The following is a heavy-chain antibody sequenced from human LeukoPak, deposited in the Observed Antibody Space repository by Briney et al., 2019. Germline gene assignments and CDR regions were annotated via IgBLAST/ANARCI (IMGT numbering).Heavy chain of an antibody. J-gene: IGHJ4*02. D-gene: IGHD3-10*01. CDR3: ARVAIGGVIMLGEAYYFDY. CDR2: ISSSSSYI. Sequence: GGSLRLSCAASGFTFSSYSMNWVRQAPGKGLEWVSSISSSSSYIYYADSVKGRFTITRDNAKNSLYLQMNSLRAEDTAVYYCARVAIGGVIMLGEAYYFDYWGQGTLVTVSS. V-gene: IGHV3-21*01. CDR1: GFTFSSYS.